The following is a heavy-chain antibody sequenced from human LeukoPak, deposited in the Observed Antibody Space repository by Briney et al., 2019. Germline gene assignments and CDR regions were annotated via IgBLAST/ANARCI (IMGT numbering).Heavy chain of an antibody. Sequence: GASVKVSCKASGYTFTGYYMHWVRQAAGQGLEWMGRLNPSSGGTHFAQRFQGRVAMTRDTSIKTAYMELSRLTADDTAVYYWAREASGWAVDYWGQGTLVTVSS. CDR2: LNPSSGGT. V-gene: IGHV1-2*06. J-gene: IGHJ4*02. CDR1: GYTFTGYY. CDR3: AREASGWAVDY. D-gene: IGHD6-19*01.